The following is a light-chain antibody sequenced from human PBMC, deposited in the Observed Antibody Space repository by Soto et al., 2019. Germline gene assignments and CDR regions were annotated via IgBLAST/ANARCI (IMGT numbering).Light chain of an antibody. CDR3: QQLNSYQIT. CDR2: AAS. J-gene: IGKJ5*01. Sequence: IQLTQSPSSLSASVGDRVTITCRASQGISSYLAWYQQKPGKAPTLLIYAASTLQSGVPSRFSGSGSWTDFTLTISSLQPEDFATYYCQQLNSYQITFGQGKRLEIK. CDR1: QGISSY. V-gene: IGKV1-9*01.